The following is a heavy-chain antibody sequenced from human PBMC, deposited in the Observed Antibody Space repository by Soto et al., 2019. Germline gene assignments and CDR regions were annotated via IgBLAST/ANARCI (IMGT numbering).Heavy chain of an antibody. D-gene: IGHD5-18*01. CDR2: IIPMSGTA. CDR1: GGTFSTYA. J-gene: IGHJ4*02. V-gene: IGHV1-69*12. Sequence: QVHLVQSGAEVKKPESSVKVSFKAPGGTFSTYAISWDRQAPGQGIEWMGGIIPMSGTANYAQRFQDRVTINVDASTNIVYMELRSRRSGDTAVYFCASAIQLLLRRITIRYSGWGQGTLVTVS. CDR3: ASAIQLLLRRITIRYSG.